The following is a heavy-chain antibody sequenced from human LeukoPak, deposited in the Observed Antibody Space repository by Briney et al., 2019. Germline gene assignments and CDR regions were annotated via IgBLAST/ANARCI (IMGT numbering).Heavy chain of an antibody. CDR3: ARMSGNYPSGAFDI. V-gene: IGHV3-21*01. CDR1: GITLSNYG. CDR2: ISSSSSYI. D-gene: IGHD1-26*01. Sequence: GGSLRLSCAVSGITLSNYGMSWVRQAPGKGLEWVSSISSSSSYIYYADSVKGRFTISRDNAKNSLYLQMNSLRAEDTAVYYCARMSGNYPSGAFDIWGPGTVVTVSS. J-gene: IGHJ3*02.